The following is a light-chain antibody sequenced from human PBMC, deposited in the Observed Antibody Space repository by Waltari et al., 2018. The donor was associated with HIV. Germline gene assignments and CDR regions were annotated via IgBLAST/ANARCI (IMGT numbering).Light chain of an antibody. CDR3: QSYDASLSGLWV. CDR2: HNH. V-gene: IGLV1-40*01. CDR1: MSNPGAGSA. J-gene: IGLJ3*02. Sequence: HSTLTQPPSVSGAPGQRITLSCAGNMSNPGAGSAVPWYQQFPGRAPKLLIFHNHNRPSGVPDRFSGSKSGPSASLAITGLQTEDEADYYCQSYDASLSGLWVFGGGTRLTVL.